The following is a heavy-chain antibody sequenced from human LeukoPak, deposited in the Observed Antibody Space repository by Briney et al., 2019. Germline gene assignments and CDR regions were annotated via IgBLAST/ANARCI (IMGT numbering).Heavy chain of an antibody. Sequence: GASVKVSCKASGYTLTGDYMHWVRQAPGQGLEWMGWINPKSGGTNYAQKFQGRVTLTRDTSINTAYMEMSRLRFVDTAVYYCAREAGSFSSWGQGTLVTVSS. J-gene: IGHJ5*02. D-gene: IGHD6-13*01. CDR2: INPKSGGT. CDR3: AREAGSFSS. V-gene: IGHV1-2*02. CDR1: GYTLTGDY.